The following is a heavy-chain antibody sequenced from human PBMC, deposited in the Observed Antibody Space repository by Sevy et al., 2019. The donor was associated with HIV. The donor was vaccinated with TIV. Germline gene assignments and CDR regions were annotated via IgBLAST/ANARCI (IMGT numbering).Heavy chain of an antibody. D-gene: IGHD3-16*01. CDR2: IKQDGSEK. J-gene: IGHJ6*02. Sequence: GGSLRLSCAASGFTFSSYWMSWVRQAPGKGLEWVANIKQDGSEKYYVDSVKGRFTISRDNAKNSLYLQMNSLRAEDTAVYYCARDYDCVWGSYGMDVWGQGTTVTVSS. CDR1: GFTFSSYW. CDR3: ARDYDCVWGSYGMDV. V-gene: IGHV3-7*01.